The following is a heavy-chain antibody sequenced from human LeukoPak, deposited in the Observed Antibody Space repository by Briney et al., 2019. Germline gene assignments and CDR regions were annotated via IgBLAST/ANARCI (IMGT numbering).Heavy chain of an antibody. CDR3: ARVNRQQLGRYYVDY. CDR1: GGSISSYY. Sequence: SETLSLTCTVSGGSISSYYWSWIRQPPGKGLEWIGYIYYSGSTDYNPSLKSRVTISVDTSKNQFSLKLSSVTAADTAVYYCARVNRQQLGRYYVDYWGQGTLVTVSS. CDR2: IYYSGST. J-gene: IGHJ4*02. V-gene: IGHV4-59*01. D-gene: IGHD6-13*01.